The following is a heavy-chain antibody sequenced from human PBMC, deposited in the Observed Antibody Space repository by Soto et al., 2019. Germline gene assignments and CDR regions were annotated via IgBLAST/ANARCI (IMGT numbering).Heavy chain of an antibody. CDR3: ARIGLSSGHESPDFDS. CDR1: GYTFNFYG. J-gene: IGHJ4*02. CDR2: ISGFNGNT. V-gene: IGHV1-18*01. Sequence: SGKVSCRASGYTFNFYGITWVRQAPVQGLEWMGWISGFNGNTNYAADLQGRVTMTTDTSTSTAYMELRGLRSDDTAVYYCARIGLSSGHESPDFDSWGQGTLVTVSS.